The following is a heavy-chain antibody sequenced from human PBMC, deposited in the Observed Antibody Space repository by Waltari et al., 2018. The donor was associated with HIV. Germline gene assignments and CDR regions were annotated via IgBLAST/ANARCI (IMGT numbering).Heavy chain of an antibody. V-gene: IGHV4-59*01. J-gene: IGHJ6*02. CDR1: GGSISSYY. CDR3: ARDYYDSSGSSYGMDV. Sequence: QVQVQESVPGLVKPSETLSLTCTVSGGSISSYYWSWIRQPPGKGLEWIGYIYYSGSTNYNPSLKSRVTISVDTSKNQFSLKLSSVTAADTAVYYCARDYYDSSGSSYGMDVWGQGTTVTVSS. D-gene: IGHD3-22*01. CDR2: IYYSGST.